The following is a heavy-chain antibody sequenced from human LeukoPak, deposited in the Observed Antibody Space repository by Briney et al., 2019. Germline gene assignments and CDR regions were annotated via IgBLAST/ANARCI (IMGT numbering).Heavy chain of an antibody. Sequence: ETLSLTCSVSGGSISTYYWTWIRQPPGKGLEWVSAISGSGGSTYYADSVKGRFTISRDNSKNTLYLQMNSLRAENTAVYYCAKTPDYWGQGTLVTVSS. V-gene: IGHV3-23*01. CDR3: AKTPDY. CDR2: ISGSGGST. J-gene: IGHJ4*02. CDR1: GGSISTYY.